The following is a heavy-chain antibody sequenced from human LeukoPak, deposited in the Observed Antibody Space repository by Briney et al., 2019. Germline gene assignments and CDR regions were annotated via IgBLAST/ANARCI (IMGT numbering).Heavy chain of an antibody. CDR3: ARTYGDYDGSYWYFDL. CDR2: ISTYNGKT. V-gene: IGHV1-18*01. D-gene: IGHD4-17*01. J-gene: IGHJ2*01. CDR1: GYTFTGYG. Sequence: ASVRVSCKASGYTFTGYGITWVRQAPGQGLEWMGWISTYNGKTDYAQKLQGRVTMTTDRSTSTAYMELRSLRSDDTAVHYCARTYGDYDGSYWYFDLWGRGTLVTVSS.